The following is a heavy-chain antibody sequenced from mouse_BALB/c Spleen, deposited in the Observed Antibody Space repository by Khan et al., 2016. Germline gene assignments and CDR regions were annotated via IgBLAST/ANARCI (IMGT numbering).Heavy chain of an antibody. J-gene: IGHJ3*01. V-gene: IGHV1S137*01. D-gene: IGHD2-1*01. CDR1: GYTFTDYA. Sequence: QVQLQQSGAELVRPGVSVKISCKGSGYTFTDYAMHWVKQSHAKSLEWIGVISTYYGDASYNQKFKGKATMTVDKSSSTAYMELARLTSEDSAIYYCARSVGHYAPSFAYWGQGTLVTVSA. CDR3: ARSVGHYAPSFAY. CDR2: ISTYYGDA.